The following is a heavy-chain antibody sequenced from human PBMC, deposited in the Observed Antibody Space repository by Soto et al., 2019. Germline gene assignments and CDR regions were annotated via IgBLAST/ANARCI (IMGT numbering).Heavy chain of an antibody. V-gene: IGHV1-69*01. CDR1: GGTFSSYA. CDR2: IIPIFGTA. CDR3: ARGGYYYGSGSYYYGMDV. J-gene: IGHJ6*02. Sequence: QVQLVQSGAEVKKPGSSVKVSCKASGGTFSSYAISWVRQAPGQGLEWKGGIIPIFGTANYAQKFQGRVTITADESTSTAYMELSSLRSEDTAVYYCARGGYYYGSGSYYYGMDVWGQGTTVTVSS. D-gene: IGHD3-10*01.